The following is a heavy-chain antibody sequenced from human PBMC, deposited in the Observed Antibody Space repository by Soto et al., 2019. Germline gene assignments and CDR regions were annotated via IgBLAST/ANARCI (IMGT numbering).Heavy chain of an antibody. CDR3: ARADTVAILYYYYGMDV. Sequence: GASVKVSCKASGYTFTSYDINWVRQATGQGLEWMGWMNPNSGNTGYAQKFQGRVTMTRNTSISTAYMELSSLRSEDTAVYYCARADTVAILYYYYGMDVWGQGTTVTVSS. CDR1: GYTFTSYD. V-gene: IGHV1-8*01. J-gene: IGHJ6*02. CDR2: MNPNSGNT. D-gene: IGHD4-17*01.